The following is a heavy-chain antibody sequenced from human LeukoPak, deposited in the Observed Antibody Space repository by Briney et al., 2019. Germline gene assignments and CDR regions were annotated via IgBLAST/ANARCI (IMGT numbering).Heavy chain of an antibody. CDR2: ISGSGGST. J-gene: IGHJ4*02. Sequence: PGGSLRLSCAASGFTFSSYAMSWVRQAPGKGLEWVSAISGSGGSTYYADSVKGRFTISRDNSKNTLYLQMSSLRAEDTAVYYCAKGYLTAMVTRYDYWGQGTLVTVSS. CDR1: GFTFSSYA. V-gene: IGHV3-23*01. CDR3: AKGYLTAMVTRYDY. D-gene: IGHD5-18*01.